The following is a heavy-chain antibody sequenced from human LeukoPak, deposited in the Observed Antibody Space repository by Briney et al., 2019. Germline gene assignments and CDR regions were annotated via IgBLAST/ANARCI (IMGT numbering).Heavy chain of an antibody. Sequence: SETLSLTSTVSGGYIHTYYWAWIRQPAGKGLEWVGRANVGGHRDYNPSLKSRVSMSIDESANQFSLNLMSVTAADTAVYYCARDREHSYGSDFGHWGQGILVTVSA. D-gene: IGHD5-18*01. CDR1: GGYIHTYY. V-gene: IGHV4-4*07. J-gene: IGHJ4*02. CDR3: ARDREHSYGSDFGH. CDR2: ANVGGHR.